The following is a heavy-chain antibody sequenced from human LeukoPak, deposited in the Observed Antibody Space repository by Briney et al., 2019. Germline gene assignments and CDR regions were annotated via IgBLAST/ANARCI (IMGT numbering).Heavy chain of an antibody. CDR1: GFAFSSYW. J-gene: IGHJ4*02. CDR2: IKQDGSNK. V-gene: IGHV3-7*01. Sequence: GGSLRLSCAASGFAFSSYWMSWVRQAPGKGLEWVASIKQDGSNKYYADSVKGRFTVSRDNSKNTLYLQMNSLRAEDTAVYYCAKGLWYYYDSSGYVDYWGQGTLVTVSS. CDR3: AKGLWYYYDSSGYVDY. D-gene: IGHD3-22*01.